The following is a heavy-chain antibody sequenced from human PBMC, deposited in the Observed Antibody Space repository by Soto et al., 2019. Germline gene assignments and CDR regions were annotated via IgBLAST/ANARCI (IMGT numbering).Heavy chain of an antibody. CDR3: SRMDYYGSGSPNWFDP. D-gene: IGHD3-10*01. CDR2: MNPNSGHT. CDR1: GYTFTNYD. V-gene: IGHV1-8*01. Sequence: QVQLVQSGAEVKKPGASVKVSCKASGYTFTNYDINWVRQATGQGLEWMGWMNPNSGHTGSAQRFQGRVTMTRNTSINTAYMELSSLRSEDTAVYYCSRMDYYGSGSPNWFDPWGQGTLVTVSS. J-gene: IGHJ5*02.